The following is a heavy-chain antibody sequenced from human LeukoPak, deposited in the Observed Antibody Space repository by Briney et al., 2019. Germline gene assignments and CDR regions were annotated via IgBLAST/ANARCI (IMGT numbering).Heavy chain of an antibody. D-gene: IGHD2-2*01. V-gene: IGHV1-2*02. CDR3: ARDLWDIVVVPAAIGY. Sequence: EASVKVSCKASGYTFTGYYMHWVRQAPGQGLEWMGWINPNSGGTNYAQKFQGRVTMTRDTSISTAYMELSRLRSDDTAVYYCARDLWDIVVVPAAIGYWGQGTLVTVSS. CDR2: INPNSGGT. CDR1: GYTFTGYY. J-gene: IGHJ4*02.